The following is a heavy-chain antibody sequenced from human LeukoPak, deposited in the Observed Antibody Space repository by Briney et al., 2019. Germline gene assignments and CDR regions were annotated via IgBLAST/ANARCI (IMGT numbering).Heavy chain of an antibody. CDR2: ISGSGGST. CDR3: ARPGSFIAAAAYFDY. D-gene: IGHD6-13*01. J-gene: IGHJ4*02. CDR1: GFTFSSYA. V-gene: IGHV3-23*01. Sequence: GGSLRLSCAASGFTFSSYAMSWVRQAPGKGLEWVSAISGSGGSTYYADSVKGRFTISRDNSKNTLYLQMNSLRAEDTAVYYCARPGSFIAAAAYFDYWGQGTLVTVSS.